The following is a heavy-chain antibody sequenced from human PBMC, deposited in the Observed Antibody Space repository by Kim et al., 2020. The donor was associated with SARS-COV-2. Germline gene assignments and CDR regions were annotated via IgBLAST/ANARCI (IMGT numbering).Heavy chain of an antibody. CDR3: AREVAWFGEYWFDP. Sequence: AQKVQGRVTMTTATSTSTAYMELRSLRSDDTAVYYCAREVAWFGEYWFDPWGQGTLVTVSS. D-gene: IGHD3-10*01. J-gene: IGHJ5*02. V-gene: IGHV1-18*01.